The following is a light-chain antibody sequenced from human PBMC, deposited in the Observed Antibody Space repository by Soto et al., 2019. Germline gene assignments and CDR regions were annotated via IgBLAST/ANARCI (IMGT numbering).Light chain of an antibody. CDR3: QQYCSSAGT. CDR1: QSVSTSY. CDR2: GAS. Sequence: EIVLTQSPGTLSLSPGERATLSCRASQSVSTSYLAWYQQKPGQAPRLLIYGASSSATGIPDRFSGSGSGTDFTLTISRLEPEDLPVYYGQQYCSSAGTVGQATEVEI. V-gene: IGKV3-20*01. J-gene: IGKJ1*01.